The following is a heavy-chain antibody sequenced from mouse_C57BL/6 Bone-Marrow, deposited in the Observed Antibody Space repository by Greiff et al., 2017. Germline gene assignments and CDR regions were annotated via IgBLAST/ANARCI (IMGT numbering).Heavy chain of an antibody. CDR3: AIYGSSSFDY. Sequence: EVQRVESGGGLVKPGGSLQLSCAASGFTFRSYAMSCVRQTPEKRLEWVATLSDGGSYTYYPDNVKCRFTIARDNAKNNLYLQMSHLKSEDTAMYYCAIYGSSSFDYWGQGTTLTVSS. CDR1: GFTFRSYA. D-gene: IGHD1-1*01. CDR2: LSDGGSYT. V-gene: IGHV5-4*01. J-gene: IGHJ2*01.